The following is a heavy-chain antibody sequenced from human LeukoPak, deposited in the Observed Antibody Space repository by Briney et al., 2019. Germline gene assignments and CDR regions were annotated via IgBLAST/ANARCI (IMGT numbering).Heavy chain of an antibody. V-gene: IGHV4-34*01. CDR1: GGSFSGYY. CDR3: ARGGSGYDYGFDY. CDR2: INPSGRI. Sequence: SETLSLTCAVYGGSFSGYYWTWIRQAPGKGLEWIGEINPSGRISYNPSLKSRLTISVDASKNQFSLKLSSVTAADTAVYYCARGGSGYDYGFDYWGQGTLVTVSS. D-gene: IGHD5-12*01. J-gene: IGHJ4*02.